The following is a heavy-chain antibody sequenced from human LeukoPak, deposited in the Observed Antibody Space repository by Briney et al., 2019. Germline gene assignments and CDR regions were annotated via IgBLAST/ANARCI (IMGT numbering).Heavy chain of an antibody. CDR2: ISGSGGST. Sequence: GGSLRLSCAASGFTFSSYAMSWVRQAPGKGLEWVSAISGSGGSTYYADSVKGRFTISRDNSKNTLYPQMNSLRAEDTAVYYCAKGSSGPGVFDYWGQGTLVTVSS. CDR1: GFTFSSYA. D-gene: IGHD6-19*01. J-gene: IGHJ4*02. CDR3: AKGSSGPGVFDY. V-gene: IGHV3-23*01.